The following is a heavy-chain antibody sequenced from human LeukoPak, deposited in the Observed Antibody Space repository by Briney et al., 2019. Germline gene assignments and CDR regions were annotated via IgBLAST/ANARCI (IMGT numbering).Heavy chain of an antibody. V-gene: IGHV4-39*01. D-gene: IGHD5-12*01. Sequence: SETLSLTCTVSGGSISSSSYYWGWLRPPPGKGLEWIGSIYYSGSTYYNPSLKSRVTISVDTSKSQFRLKLTSVTAADTAVYYRARQGVASGYWGQGTLVTVSS. CDR1: GGSISSSSYY. CDR3: ARQGVASGY. CDR2: IYYSGST. J-gene: IGHJ4*02.